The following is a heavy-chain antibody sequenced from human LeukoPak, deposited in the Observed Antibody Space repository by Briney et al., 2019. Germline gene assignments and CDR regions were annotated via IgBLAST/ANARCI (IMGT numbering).Heavy chain of an antibody. Sequence: SETLSLTCAVYGGSFSGYYWSWIRQPTGKGLEWMGDINHRGSTKYNPSLKRRVTISVDASKNEFSLKMSSVPAADTAVYYCARTVTSFDYWGQGTLVTVSS. CDR2: INHRGST. V-gene: IGHV4-34*01. J-gene: IGHJ4*02. D-gene: IGHD4-17*01. CDR1: GGSFSGYY. CDR3: ARTVTSFDY.